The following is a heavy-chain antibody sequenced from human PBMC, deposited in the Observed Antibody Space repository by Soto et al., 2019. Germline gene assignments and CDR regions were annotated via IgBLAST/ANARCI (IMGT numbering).Heavy chain of an antibody. V-gene: IGHV3-30*18. CDR2: ISYDGSNK. J-gene: IGHJ6*02. CDR3: AKDRGPGTVNLLYYYGMDV. Sequence: GGSLRLSCAASGFTFSSYGMHWVRQAPGKGLEWVAVISYDGSNKYYADSVKGRFTISRDNSKNTLYLQMNSLRAEDTAVYYCAKDRGPGTVNLLYYYGMDVWGQGTTVTVSS. D-gene: IGHD1-7*01. CDR1: GFTFSSYG.